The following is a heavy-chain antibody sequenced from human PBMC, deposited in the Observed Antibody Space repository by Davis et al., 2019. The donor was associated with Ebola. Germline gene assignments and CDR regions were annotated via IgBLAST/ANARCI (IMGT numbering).Heavy chain of an antibody. J-gene: IGHJ6*02. CDR1: GFTFSSYW. Sequence: GESLKISCAASGFTFSSYWMSWVRQAPGKGLEWVANIKQDGSEKYYVDSVKGRFTISRDNAKNSLYLQMNSLRAEDTAVYYCAREAYSSSPPYYYYGMDVWGQGTTVTVSS. CDR3: AREAYSSSPPYYYYGMDV. D-gene: IGHD6-6*01. V-gene: IGHV3-7*01. CDR2: IKQDGSEK.